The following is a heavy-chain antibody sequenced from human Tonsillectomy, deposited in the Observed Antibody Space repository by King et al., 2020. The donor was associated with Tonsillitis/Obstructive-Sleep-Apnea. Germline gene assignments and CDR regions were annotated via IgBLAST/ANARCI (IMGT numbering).Heavy chain of an antibody. D-gene: IGHD6-6*01. CDR2: INHSGST. CDR3: ARDHMVGQVVRADAFDI. CDR1: GGSFSGYY. J-gene: IGHJ3*02. V-gene: IGHV4-34*01. Sequence: VQLQQWGAGLLKPSETLSLTCAVYGGSFSGYYWSWNRQPPGKGLEWIGEINHSGSTNYNPSLKSRVTISVDTSKNQFSLKLSSVTATDTAVYYCARDHMVGQVVRADAFDIWGQGTMVTVSS.